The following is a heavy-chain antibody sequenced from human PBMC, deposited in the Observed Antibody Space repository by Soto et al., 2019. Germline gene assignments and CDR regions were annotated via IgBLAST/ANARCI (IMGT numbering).Heavy chain of an antibody. D-gene: IGHD4-17*01. CDR3: ARHGTDYGGNSSRDPYYYYYYGMDV. V-gene: IGHV4-34*01. CDR1: GGSFSGYY. CDR2: INHSGST. J-gene: IGHJ6*02. Sequence: LETLSLTCAVYGGSFSGYYWSWIRQPPGKGLEWIGEINHSGSTNYNPSLKSRVTISVDTSKNQFSLKLSSVTAADTAMYYCARHGTDYGGNSSRDPYYYYYYGMDVWGQGTTVTVSS.